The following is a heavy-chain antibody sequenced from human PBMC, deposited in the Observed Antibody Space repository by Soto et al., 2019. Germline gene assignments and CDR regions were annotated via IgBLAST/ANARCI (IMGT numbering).Heavy chain of an antibody. CDR3: ARGRGYYERSGDGMDV. J-gene: IGHJ6*02. V-gene: IGHV4-34*01. Sequence: ETLSVTCAVYGGSFSGYYWSWIRQPPGKGLEWIGEINHSGSTNYNPSLKSRVTISVDTSKNQFSLKLSSVTAADTAVYYCARGRGYYERSGDGMDVWGQWTTVT. D-gene: IGHD3-22*01. CDR1: GGSFSGYY. CDR2: INHSGST.